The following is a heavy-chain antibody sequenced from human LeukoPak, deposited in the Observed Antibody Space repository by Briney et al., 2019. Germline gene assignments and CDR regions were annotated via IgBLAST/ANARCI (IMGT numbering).Heavy chain of an antibody. CDR3: ARGGSGSLRSHFDY. V-gene: IGHV4-30-2*01. CDR1: GCSLSNCGYS. CDR2: IYHSGST. D-gene: IGHD3-10*01. J-gene: IGHJ4*02. Sequence: SQTLSLTCAVSGCSLSNCGYSWSWIRQPPGKGLEWVGYIYHSGSTYYNPSLKSRVTISVDRSKNQFSLKLSSVTAADTAVYYCARGGSGSLRSHFDYWGQGTLVTVSS.